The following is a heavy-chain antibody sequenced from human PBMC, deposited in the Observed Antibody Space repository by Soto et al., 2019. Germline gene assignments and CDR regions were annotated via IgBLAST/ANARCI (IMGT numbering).Heavy chain of an antibody. CDR3: ARTVAGTRFDL. V-gene: IGHV6-1*01. D-gene: IGHD6-19*01. CDR2: TYYRSNWRH. CDR1: GDSVSSNTAA. Sequence: SQTLSHTCAISGDSVSSNTAAWNWIRSSPSRGLEWLGRTYYRSNWRHDYAVSVKSRITVNPDTSKHHFSLQLNSVTPDDTAVYYCARTVAGTRFDLWGQGTLVTVSS. J-gene: IGHJ5*01.